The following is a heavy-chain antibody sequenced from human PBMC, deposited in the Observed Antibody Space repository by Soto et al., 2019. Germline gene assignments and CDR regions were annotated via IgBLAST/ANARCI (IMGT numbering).Heavy chain of an antibody. D-gene: IGHD3-3*01. CDR2: IVVGSDNT. J-gene: IGHJ4*01. CDR1: GFTFSSSA. CDR3: AAGITVFGAADX. V-gene: IGHV1-58*02. Sequence: SVKVSCKASGFTFSSSAIQWMRQARGQRLEWIGWIVVGSDNTKYAQKFQERVTITRDMSTSTAYMELSRLRSEDTAVYYCAAGITVFGAADXWG.